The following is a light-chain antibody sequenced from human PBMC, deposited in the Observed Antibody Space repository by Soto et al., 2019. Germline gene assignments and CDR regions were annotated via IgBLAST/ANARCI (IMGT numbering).Light chain of an antibody. Sequence: QSVLTQPASVSGSPGQSITISCTGTSSDVGGSNYVSWYQQHPGKAPKLMIYEVSNRPSGVSNRFSGSKSGNTASLTISGLQAEDEADYYCSSYISSSTRVFGGGTKLTVL. CDR3: SSYISSSTRV. CDR2: EVS. CDR1: SSDVGGSNY. V-gene: IGLV2-14*01. J-gene: IGLJ2*01.